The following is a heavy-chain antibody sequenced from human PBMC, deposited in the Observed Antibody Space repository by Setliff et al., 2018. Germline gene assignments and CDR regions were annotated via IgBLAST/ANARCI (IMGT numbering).Heavy chain of an antibody. V-gene: IGHV1-69*05. CDR1: GGTFRSYG. J-gene: IGHJ5*02. D-gene: IGHD6-19*01. CDR2: TIPSFGST. CDR3: ARAETWAVAGIFWFDP. Sequence: SVKVSCKASGGTFRSYGISWVRQAPGQGLEWMGGTIPSFGSTNYAQKLQDRVTIITDESTSTAYMELRSLRSEDMAVYYCARAETWAVAGIFWFDPWGQGTLVTVSS.